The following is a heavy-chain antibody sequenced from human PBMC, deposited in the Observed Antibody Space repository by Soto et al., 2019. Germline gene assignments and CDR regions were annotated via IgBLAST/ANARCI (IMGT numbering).Heavy chain of an antibody. CDR1: GFTFDDYA. D-gene: IGHD2-15*01. J-gene: IGHJ3*02. CDR3: ARHSVVVAAIPQGAFDI. CDR2: ISWNSGSI. Sequence: PGGSLRLSCAASGFTFDDYAMHWVRQAPGKGLEWVSGISWNSGSIGYADSVKGRFTISRDNAKNSLYLQMNSLRAEDTALYYCARHSVVVAAIPQGAFDIWGQGTMVTVSS. V-gene: IGHV3-9*01.